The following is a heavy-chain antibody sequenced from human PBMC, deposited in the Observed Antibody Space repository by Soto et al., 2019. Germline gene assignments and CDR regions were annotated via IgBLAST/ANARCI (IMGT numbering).Heavy chain of an antibody. CDR3: VRDLDGSGSYYTDY. CDR2: IRVHKGNT. J-gene: IGHJ4*02. CDR1: CYSFIDYG. D-gene: IGHD3-10*01. V-gene: IGHV1-18*01. Sequence: ASGKVSCKASCYSFIDYGITWVRQAPGQGLEWMGWIRVHKGNTNYAQKFQGRVTMSTDTSTSTAYMELRSLRPDDTAVYYCVRDLDGSGSYYTDYWGPGTLVTVSS.